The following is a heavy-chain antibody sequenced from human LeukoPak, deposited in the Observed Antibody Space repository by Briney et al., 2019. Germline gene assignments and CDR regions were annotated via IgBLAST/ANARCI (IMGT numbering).Heavy chain of an antibody. D-gene: IGHD3-22*01. CDR1: GGSISSYY. J-gene: IGHJ3*02. V-gene: IGHV4-39*01. CDR3: ARPQYYYDSSGYSPFDAFDI. CDR2: IYYSGST. Sequence: SETLSLTCTVSGGSISSYYWGWIRQPPGKGLEWIGSIYYSGSTYYNPSLKSRVTISVDTSKNQFSLKLSSVTAADTAVYYCARPQYYYDSSGYSPFDAFDIWGQGTMVTVSS.